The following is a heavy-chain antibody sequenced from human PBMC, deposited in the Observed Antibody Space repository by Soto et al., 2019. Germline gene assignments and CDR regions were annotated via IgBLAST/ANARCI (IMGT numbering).Heavy chain of an antibody. Sequence: SSVKVSCTASGGNFSSYAISWVRQAPGEGVEWMRWSLPIFGTANYAQKFQGRVTITADESTSTAYMELSSLRSEDTAAYYCASDPSDDSSGYYYGYFDYWGQGTLVTVSS. CDR1: GGNFSSYA. D-gene: IGHD3-22*01. CDR3: ASDPSDDSSGYYYGYFDY. CDR2: SLPIFGTA. J-gene: IGHJ4*02. V-gene: IGHV1-69*13.